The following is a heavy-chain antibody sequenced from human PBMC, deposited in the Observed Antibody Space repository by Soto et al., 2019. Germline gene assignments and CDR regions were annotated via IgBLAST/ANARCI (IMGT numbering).Heavy chain of an antibody. CDR1: GGSINSTNW. CDR3: ARVWTTVTNWFDP. Sequence: SETLSLTCAVSGGSINSTNWWSWVRQPPGKGLEWIGEIYHSGSTNYNPSLKSRVTISVDKSKNQFSLKLSSVTAADTAVYYCARVWTTVTNWFDPWGQGTLVTVS. D-gene: IGHD4-17*01. J-gene: IGHJ5*02. V-gene: IGHV4-4*02. CDR2: IYHSGST.